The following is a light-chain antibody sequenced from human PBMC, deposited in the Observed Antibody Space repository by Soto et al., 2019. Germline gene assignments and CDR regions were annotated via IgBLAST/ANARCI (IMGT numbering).Light chain of an antibody. V-gene: IGLV4-69*01. Sequence: QPVLTQSPSASASLGASVKLTCTLSSGHSSYAIAWHQQQPEKGPRFLMKLYSDGSHDKGDGIPDRFSGSSSGAERYLTISSLQSEDEADYYCQTWGAGIVVFGGGTQLTVL. CDR2: LYSDGSH. CDR1: SGHSSYA. J-gene: IGLJ2*01. CDR3: QTWGAGIVV.